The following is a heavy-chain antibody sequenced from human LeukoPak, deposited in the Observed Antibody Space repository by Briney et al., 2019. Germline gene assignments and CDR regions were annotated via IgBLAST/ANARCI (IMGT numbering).Heavy chain of an antibody. V-gene: IGHV1-69*05. J-gene: IGHJ4*02. CDR3: ARGASYYYDSSGPFDY. D-gene: IGHD3-22*01. CDR1: GGTFSSYA. CDR2: IIPIFCTA. Sequence: SVKVSCKASGGTFSSYAISWLRQAPGQGLEWMGGIIPIFCTANYAQKFQGRVTITTDESTSTAYMELSSLRSEDTAVYYCARGASYYYDSSGPFDYWGQGTLVTVSS.